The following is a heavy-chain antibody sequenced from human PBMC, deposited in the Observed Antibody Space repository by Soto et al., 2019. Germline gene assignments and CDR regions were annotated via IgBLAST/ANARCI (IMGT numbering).Heavy chain of an antibody. Sequence: QVQLVQSGAEVRKPGASVTVSCRSSGDSFNDYYIHWVRRAPGQGFEWMGWINANGGVTKYAQKFQGWVSMTRDTSIRTVYMQLSRLRSDDTSFYYCARESGGATATLDYYYFYMDVWGTGTTVTVSS. CDR3: ARESGGATATLDYYYFYMDV. D-gene: IGHD1-26*01. V-gene: IGHV1-2*04. J-gene: IGHJ6*03. CDR2: INANGGVT. CDR1: GDSFNDYY.